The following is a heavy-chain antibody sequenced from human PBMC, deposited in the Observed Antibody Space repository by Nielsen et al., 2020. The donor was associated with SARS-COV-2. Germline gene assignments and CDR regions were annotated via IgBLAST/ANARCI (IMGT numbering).Heavy chain of an antibody. CDR1: GFTISSYG. Sequence: GSLRLSCAASGFTISSYGMSWVRQVSGKGLEWLSEIRNRGGRTRYADSVKGRFTISRDNADNSLSLQMNSLRAEDSAVYYCARDSTPLVSGGHQDYWGQGTLVTVSS. CDR2: IRNRGGRT. D-gene: IGHD3-16*01. J-gene: IGHJ4*02. V-gene: IGHV3-23*01. CDR3: ARDSTPLVSGGHQDY.